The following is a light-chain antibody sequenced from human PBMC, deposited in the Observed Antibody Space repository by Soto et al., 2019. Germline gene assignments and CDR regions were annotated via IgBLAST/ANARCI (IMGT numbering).Light chain of an antibody. V-gene: IGKV1-9*01. CDR2: AAS. CDR3: QQLNSYPLT. CDR1: LGMSNY. J-gene: IGKJ4*01. Sequence: IQLTQSPSFLSASVGDRVTITCRASLGMSNYVAWYQQIPGKAPKLLIYAASTLLSGVPSRFSGSGSGTEFTLTISSLQPEDFATYYCQQLNSYPLTFGGGTRVEIK.